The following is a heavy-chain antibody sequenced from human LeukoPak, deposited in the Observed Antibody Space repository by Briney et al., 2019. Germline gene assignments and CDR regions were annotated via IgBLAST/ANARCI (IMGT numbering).Heavy chain of an antibody. CDR3: ARDLMGQPGWFDP. J-gene: IGHJ5*02. D-gene: IGHD1-14*01. Sequence: SETLSLTCTVSGGSISSYYWSWIRQPPGKGLEWIGYIYYSGSTNYNPSLKSRVTISVDTSKNQFSLKLSSVTAADTAVYYCARDLMGQPGWFDPWGQGTLVTVSS. CDR2: IYYSGST. V-gene: IGHV4-59*12. CDR1: GGSISSYY.